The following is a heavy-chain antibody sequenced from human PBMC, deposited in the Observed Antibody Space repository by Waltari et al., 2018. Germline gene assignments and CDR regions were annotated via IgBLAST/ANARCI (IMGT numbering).Heavy chain of an antibody. CDR3: ARPLSDNDYGEFSDAFDI. V-gene: IGHV4-39*07. CDR2: ISRRESA. CDR1: GGSISDTSYF. J-gene: IGHJ3*02. D-gene: IGHD4-17*01. Sequence: QLQLQESGPGLVKPSETLFLTCNVSGGSISDTSYFWGWVRQPPGQGLEWIGSISRRESALYKSSLTSRATISFDNAKNQLYLKLTSLTAADTAVYYCARPLSDNDYGEFSDAFDIWGQGTMVTVSS.